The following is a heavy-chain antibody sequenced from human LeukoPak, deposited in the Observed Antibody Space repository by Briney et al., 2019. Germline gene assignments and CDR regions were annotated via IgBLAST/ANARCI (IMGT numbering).Heavy chain of an antibody. J-gene: IGHJ4*02. V-gene: IGHV1-46*01. CDR2: INPSGGST. Sequence: ASVKVSCKASGYTFTSYYMHWVRQAPGRGLEWMGIINPSGGSTSYAQKSQGRVTMTRDTSTSTVYMELSSLRSEDTAGYYCARDDAGYYGSGSYYIQYWGQGTLVTVPS. D-gene: IGHD3-10*01. CDR3: ARDDAGYYGSGSYYIQY. CDR1: GYTFTSYY.